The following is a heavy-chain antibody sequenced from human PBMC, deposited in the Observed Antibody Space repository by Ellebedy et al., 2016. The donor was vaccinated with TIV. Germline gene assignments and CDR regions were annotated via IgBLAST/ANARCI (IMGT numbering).Heavy chain of an antibody. J-gene: IGHJ6*02. D-gene: IGHD3-10*01. Sequence: GESLKISCAASGFTFSSYGMHWVRQAPGKGLEWVAVIWYDGSNKYYGDSVKGRFTISRDNSKNTLYLQMNSLRAEDTAVYYCARDRGYGMDVWGQGTTVTVSS. CDR2: IWYDGSNK. V-gene: IGHV3-33*01. CDR3: ARDRGYGMDV. CDR1: GFTFSSYG.